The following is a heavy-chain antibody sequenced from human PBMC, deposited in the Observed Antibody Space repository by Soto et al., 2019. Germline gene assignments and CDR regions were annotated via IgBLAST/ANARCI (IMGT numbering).Heavy chain of an antibody. V-gene: IGHV4-31*02. J-gene: IGHJ3*02. D-gene: IGHD1-1*01. CDR1: GGSITTGGRY. Sequence: QVRLQEWGPGLVKPSQTLSLKCSVSGGSITTGGRYWSWIRQLPGKGLEWIGDIYYSGNTYYNASLKSRVNVSVEAAKNQFSLKMSSVTAADTAVYYCAQALVFTGGDGFDIWGKGRLVTVSS. CDR2: IYYSGNT. CDR3: AQALVFTGGDGFDI.